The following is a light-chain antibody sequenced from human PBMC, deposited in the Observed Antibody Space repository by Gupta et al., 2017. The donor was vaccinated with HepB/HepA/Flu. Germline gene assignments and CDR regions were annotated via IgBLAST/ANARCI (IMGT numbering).Light chain of an antibody. CDR1: QGVSTY. CDR3: QQYGGSPET. V-gene: IGKV3-20*01. J-gene: IGKJ1*01. CDR2: GAS. Sequence: ELALTQSPGTLSLSPGERATLSCRASQGVSTYLAWYQQKPGQAPRLLIHGASSRATDIPDRFSGSGSGTDFTLTISRLEPEDFAMYYCQQYGGSPETFGQGTKVEIK.